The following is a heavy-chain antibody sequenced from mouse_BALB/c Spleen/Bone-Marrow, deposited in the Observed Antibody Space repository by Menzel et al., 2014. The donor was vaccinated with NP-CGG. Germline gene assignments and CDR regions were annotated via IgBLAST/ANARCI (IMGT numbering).Heavy chain of an antibody. J-gene: IGHJ3*01. V-gene: IGHV14-3*02. CDR2: IDPANGNT. CDR3: ARFAY. Sequence: EVKLMESGAELVKPGASVKLSCTASGLNIKDTYMHWVKQRPEQGLEWIGRIDPANGNTKYDPKFQGKATITADTSSNTAYLQLSSLTSEDTAVYYCARFAYWGQGTLVTVSA. CDR1: GLNIKDTY.